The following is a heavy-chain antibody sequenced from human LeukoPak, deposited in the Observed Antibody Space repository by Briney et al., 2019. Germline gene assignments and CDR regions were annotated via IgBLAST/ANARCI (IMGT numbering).Heavy chain of an antibody. CDR2: MNPNSGNT. D-gene: IGHD3-22*01. Sequence: ASVKVSRKASGYTFIGYDINWVRQAPGQGLEWMGWMNPNSGNTGYAQKFQGRVSMTRSTSISTAYMELSSLTSEDTAVYYCALSLYYYNSSGYYLFDYWGQGTLITVSS. CDR1: GYTFIGYD. CDR3: ALSLYYYNSSGYYLFDY. V-gene: IGHV1-8*01. J-gene: IGHJ4*02.